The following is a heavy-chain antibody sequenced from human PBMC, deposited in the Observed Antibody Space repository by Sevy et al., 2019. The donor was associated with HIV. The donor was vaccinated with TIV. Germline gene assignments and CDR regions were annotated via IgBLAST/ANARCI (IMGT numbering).Heavy chain of an antibody. CDR2: ISSSGSTI. CDR3: ARAKDTAMVYHYYGMDV. CDR1: GFTFSSYE. J-gene: IGHJ6*02. V-gene: IGHV3-48*03. Sequence: GGSLRLSCAASGFTFSSYEMNWVRQAPGKGLEWVSYISSSGSTIYYADSVKGRFTISRDNAKNSLYLQMNSLRAEDTAVYYCARAKDTAMVYHYYGMDVWGQGTTVTVSS. D-gene: IGHD5-18*01.